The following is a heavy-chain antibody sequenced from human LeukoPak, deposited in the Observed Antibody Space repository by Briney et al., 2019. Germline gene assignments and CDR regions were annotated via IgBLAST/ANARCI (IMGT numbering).Heavy chain of an antibody. D-gene: IGHD2-15*01. CDR1: GYTFTSYG. CDR3: ARDPLVVVAATYYYYYGMDV. CDR2: ISAYNGNT. Sequence: ASVKVSCKASGYTFTSYGISWVRQAPGQGLEWMGWISAYNGNTNYAQKLQGRVTMTTDTSTSTAYMELRSLRSDDTAVYYCARDPLVVVAATYYYYYGMDVWGQGTTVTVSS. J-gene: IGHJ6*02. V-gene: IGHV1-18*01.